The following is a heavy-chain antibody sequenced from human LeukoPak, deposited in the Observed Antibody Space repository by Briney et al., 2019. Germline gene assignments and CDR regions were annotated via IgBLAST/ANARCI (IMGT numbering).Heavy chain of an antibody. D-gene: IGHD3-10*01. CDR3: AREATMVRGANYFDY. CDR2: ISAYNGNT. J-gene: IGHJ4*02. V-gene: IGHV1-18*01. Sequence: ASVKVSCKASGYTFTSYGISWVRQAPGQGLEWMGWISAYNGNTNYAQKLQGRVTMTTDTSTSTAYMELRSLRSDDTAVYYCAREATMVRGANYFDYWGQGTLVTVSS. CDR1: GYTFTSYG.